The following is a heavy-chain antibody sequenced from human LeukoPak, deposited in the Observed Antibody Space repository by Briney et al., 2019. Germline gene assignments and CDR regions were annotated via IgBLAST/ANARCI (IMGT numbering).Heavy chain of an antibody. Sequence: GGSLRLSCAASGFTFSDYSMNWVRQAPGKGPEWLAYTGTSDVSTYYADSVKGRFSISRDNAKNSLYLQMNSLRAEDTAMYYCARDGRKISFRYDAFDIWGRGTMVTVSS. CDR3: ARDGRKISFRYDAFDI. CDR2: TGTSDVST. D-gene: IGHD2-21*01. V-gene: IGHV3-48*01. J-gene: IGHJ3*02. CDR1: GFTFSDYS.